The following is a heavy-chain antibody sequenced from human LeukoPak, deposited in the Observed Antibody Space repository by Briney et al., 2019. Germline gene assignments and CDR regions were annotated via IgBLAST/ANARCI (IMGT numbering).Heavy chain of an antibody. CDR3: APGYCTSTSCSHYFEY. CDR2: ISSSSNTI. Sequence: GGSLRLSCACSGFTFITYSMNWVGQAPGKGLEWVSYISSSSNTIYYTDSVKGRFTISRDNAKNSLYLQMNNLRVEDTAVYYCAPGYCTSTSCSHYFEYWGQGTLVTVSS. CDR1: GFTFITYS. J-gene: IGHJ4*02. D-gene: IGHD2-2*01. V-gene: IGHV3-48*01.